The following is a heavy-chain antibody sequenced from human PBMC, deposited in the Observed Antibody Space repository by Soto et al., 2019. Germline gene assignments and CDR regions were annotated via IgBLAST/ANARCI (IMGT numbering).Heavy chain of an antibody. Sequence: QVQLQQWGAGLLKPSETLSLTCAVYGGSFSGYYWSWIRQPPGKGLEWVGEINHSGSTNYNPSLKSRVTISVETSKNQCSLKLSYVPAADTAVYYCARRRRYCSSTSCYLGMDVWGQGTTVTVSS. CDR2: INHSGST. D-gene: IGHD2-2*01. J-gene: IGHJ6*02. CDR3: ARRRRYCSSTSCYLGMDV. CDR1: GGSFSGYY. V-gene: IGHV4-34*01.